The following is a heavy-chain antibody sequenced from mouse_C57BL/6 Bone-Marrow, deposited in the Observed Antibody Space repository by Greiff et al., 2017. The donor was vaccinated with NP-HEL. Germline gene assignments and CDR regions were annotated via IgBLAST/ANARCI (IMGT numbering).Heavy chain of an antibody. J-gene: IGHJ2*01. CDR2: ISSGGSYP. CDR3: ARHYYSNYFDY. D-gene: IGHD2-5*01. Sequence: EVKLMESGGDLVKPGGSLKLSCAASGFTFSSYGMSWVRQTPDKRLEWVATISSGGSYPYYPDSVQGRFTISRDNAKNTLYLQMSSLKSEDTAMYYCARHYYSNYFDYWGQGTTLTVSS. V-gene: IGHV5-6*01. CDR1: GFTFSSYG.